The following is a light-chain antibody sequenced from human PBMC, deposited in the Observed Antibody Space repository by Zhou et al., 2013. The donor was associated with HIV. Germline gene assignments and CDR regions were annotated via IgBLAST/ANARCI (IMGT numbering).Light chain of an antibody. CDR1: QSVSSY. V-gene: IGKV3-20*01. J-gene: IGKJ1*01. Sequence: EIVLTQSPATLSLSPGERATLSCRTSQSVSSYLAWYQQKPGQAPRLLIHDVSFRAAGIPDRFSGSGSETDFTLTISRLEPEDFAVYYCQQYGDSQTFGQGTKVEIK. CDR3: QQYGDSQT. CDR2: DVS.